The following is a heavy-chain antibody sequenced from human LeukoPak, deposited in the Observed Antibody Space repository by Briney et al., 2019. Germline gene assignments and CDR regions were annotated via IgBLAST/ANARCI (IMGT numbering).Heavy chain of an antibody. CDR3: AKDPGQQLVRYYFDY. D-gene: IGHD6-13*01. CDR2: IWYDGSNK. J-gene: IGHJ4*02. V-gene: IGHV3-33*06. Sequence: GGSLRLSCAASGFTFSSYGMHWVRQAPGKGLEGVAVIWYDGSNKYYADYAKGRFTISRDNSKNTLYLQMNSLRAEDTAVYYCAKDPGQQLVRYYFDYWGQGTLVTVSS. CDR1: GFTFSSYG.